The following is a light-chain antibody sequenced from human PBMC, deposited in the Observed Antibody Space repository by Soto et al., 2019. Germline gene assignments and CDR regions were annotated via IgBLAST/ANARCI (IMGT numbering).Light chain of an antibody. CDR1: QTLLHSNGYNY. CDR2: LGS. J-gene: IGKJ2*01. CDR3: MQGLQSPVRYT. Sequence: DIVMTQSPLSLSVAPGEPASISCTSSQTLLHSNGYNYLDWYLQKPGQSPQLLIYLGSNRASGVPDRFSGSGSGTAFTLKISRVKAEDVGFYYCMQGLQSPVRYTFGQGTKLEIK. V-gene: IGKV2-28*01.